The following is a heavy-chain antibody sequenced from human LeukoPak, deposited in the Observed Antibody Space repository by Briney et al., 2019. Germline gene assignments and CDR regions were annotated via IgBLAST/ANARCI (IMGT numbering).Heavy chain of an antibody. J-gene: IGHJ4*02. CDR1: GGSISSYY. D-gene: IGHD4-23*01. Sequence: SETLSLTCTVSGGSISSYYWSWIRQPPGNGLDWIGYIYYSGSTYYNPSLKSRVTISVDTSKNQYSLKLSSVTAADTAVYYCASAVIYGGNTFDYWGQGTLVTVSS. CDR3: ASAVIYGGNTFDY. V-gene: IGHV4-59*06. CDR2: IYYSGST.